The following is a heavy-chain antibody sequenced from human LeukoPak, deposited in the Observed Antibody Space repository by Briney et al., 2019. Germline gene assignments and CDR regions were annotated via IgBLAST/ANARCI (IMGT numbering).Heavy chain of an antibody. D-gene: IGHD2-21*02. CDR3: ARGTLCGGDCLYYFDY. CDR2: ISAYNGNT. J-gene: IGHJ4*02. Sequence: ASVKVSCKASGYTFTSYGISWVRQAPGQGLEWVGWISAYNGNTNYAQKLQGRVTMTTDTSTSTAYMELRSLRSDDTAVYYCARGTLCGGDCLYYFDYWGQGTLVTVSS. V-gene: IGHV1-18*01. CDR1: GYTFTSYG.